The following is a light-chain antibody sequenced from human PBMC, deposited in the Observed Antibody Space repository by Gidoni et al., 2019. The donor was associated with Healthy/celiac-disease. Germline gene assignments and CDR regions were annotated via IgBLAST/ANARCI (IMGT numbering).Light chain of an antibody. Sequence: DIQITQSPSSLSASVGDRLTITCRARRSISSYLNWYQQKPGKAPKLLIYTASSVPSGVPSRFSGSGSGTDFTLTISMLHPEDVATYYCQQSYSTPWTFGQXTKVEIK. V-gene: IGKV1-39*01. CDR3: QQSYSTPWT. J-gene: IGKJ1*01. CDR1: RSISSY. CDR2: TAS.